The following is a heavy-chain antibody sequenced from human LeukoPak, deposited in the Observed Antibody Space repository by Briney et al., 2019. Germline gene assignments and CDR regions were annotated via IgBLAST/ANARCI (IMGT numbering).Heavy chain of an antibody. CDR2: AEPDGRYG. V-gene: IGHV3-7*01. J-gene: IGHJ4*02. CDR3: ARAGEGYSSSWYYFDY. CDR1: GFTSSNYW. Sequence: GGSLRLSCAASGFTSSNYWLGWVRQSPGKGLEWVANAEPDGRYGYYVNSVKGRFTISRDNAKNSLILQMNSLRAEDTAVYYCARAGEGYSSSWYYFDYWGQGTLVTVSS. D-gene: IGHD6-13*01.